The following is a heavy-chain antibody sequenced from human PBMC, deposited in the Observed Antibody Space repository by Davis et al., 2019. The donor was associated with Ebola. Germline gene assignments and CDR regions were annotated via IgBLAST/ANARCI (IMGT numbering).Heavy chain of an antibody. D-gene: IGHD2-2*01. CDR1: GFTFSSYS. J-gene: IGHJ3*02. CDR2: ISSSSSYI. CDR3: ARDRAAGYCSSTSCYRDAFDI. Sequence: PGGSLRLSCAASGFTFSSYSMNWVRQAPGKGLEWVSSISSSSSYIYYADSVKGRFTISRDNAKNSLYLQMNSLRAEDTAVYYCARDRAAGYCSSTSCYRDAFDIWGQGTMVTVSS. V-gene: IGHV3-21*01.